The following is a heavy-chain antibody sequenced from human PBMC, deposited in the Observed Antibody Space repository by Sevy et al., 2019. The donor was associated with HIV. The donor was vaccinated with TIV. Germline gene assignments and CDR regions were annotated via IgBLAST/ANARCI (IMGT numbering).Heavy chain of an antibody. CDR3: ARGDFHDSGTFVVAFDF. J-gene: IGHJ3*01. Sequence: GGSLRLSCAASGFSFRNYWMSWVRQAPGRGLEWVANIKQDGSEKFYVDSVKGRFTLSRDNAKNSLSLQMTSLRAEDTAMYYCARGDFHDSGTFVVAFDFWGQGTMVTVSS. CDR1: GFSFRNYW. D-gene: IGHD3-22*01. V-gene: IGHV3-7*01. CDR2: IKQDGSEK.